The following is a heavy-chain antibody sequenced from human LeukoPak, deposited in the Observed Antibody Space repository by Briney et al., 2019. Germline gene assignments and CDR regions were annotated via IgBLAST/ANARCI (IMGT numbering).Heavy chain of an antibody. CDR3: AKVLGGLWPGIDY. D-gene: IGHD2-15*01. Sequence: GGSLRLSCAASGFTFSSYSMNWVRQAPGKGLDWVSSISTSSSYVSYADSLKGRFTISRDNAKNTVYLQMNSLRAEDRAVYYCAKVLGGLWPGIDYWGQGTVVTVSS. V-gene: IGHV3-21*01. CDR1: GFTFSSYS. CDR2: ISTSSSYV. J-gene: IGHJ4*02.